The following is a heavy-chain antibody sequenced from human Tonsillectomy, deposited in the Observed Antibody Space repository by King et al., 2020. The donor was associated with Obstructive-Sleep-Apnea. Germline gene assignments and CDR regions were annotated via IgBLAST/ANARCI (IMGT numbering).Heavy chain of an antibody. D-gene: IGHD5-12*01. V-gene: IGHV3-30-3*01. CDR2: ISHEGSNK. J-gene: IGHJ4*02. Sequence: VQLVESGGGVVQPGRSLRLSCAASGFTRRTYAMHWVRQAPGKWLYWVAVISHEGSNKYYPDSVKGRFSISRDNSKNTLYMQMNTLRAEDTAVYYCAREGYSGYDFNYWGQGTLVTVSS. CDR1: GFTRRTYA. CDR3: AREGYSGYDFNY.